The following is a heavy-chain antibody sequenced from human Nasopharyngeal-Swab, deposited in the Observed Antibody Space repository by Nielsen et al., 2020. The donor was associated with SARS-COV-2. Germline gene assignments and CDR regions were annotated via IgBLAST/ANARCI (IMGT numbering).Heavy chain of an antibody. J-gene: IGHJ4*02. V-gene: IGHV3-48*02. CDR1: GFTFSSYS. CDR3: ARGISYYDILTGYYGRGAYYFDY. CDR2: ISSSSSNI. Sequence: GESLKISCAASGFTFSSYSMNWVRQAPGKGLEWVSYISSSSSNIYHADSVKGRFTISRDNAKSSLYLQMNSLRDEDTAVYYCARGISYYDILTGYYGRGAYYFDYWGQGTLVTVSS. D-gene: IGHD3-9*01.